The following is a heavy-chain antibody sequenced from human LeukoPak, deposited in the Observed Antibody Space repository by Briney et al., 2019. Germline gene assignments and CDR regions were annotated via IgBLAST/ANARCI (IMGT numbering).Heavy chain of an antibody. J-gene: IGHJ4*02. CDR3: TTDQVGSSWPYYFDY. Sequence: RGSLRLSCAASGLTFSKAWMSWVRQAPGKGLEWVGRIKSKTDGGTTDYAAPVKGRFTMSRDDSKNTLYLQMNSLKTEDTAVYYCTTDQVGSSWPYYFDYWGQGTLVTVSS. D-gene: IGHD6-13*01. V-gene: IGHV3-15*01. CDR2: IKSKTDGGTT. CDR1: GLTFSKAW.